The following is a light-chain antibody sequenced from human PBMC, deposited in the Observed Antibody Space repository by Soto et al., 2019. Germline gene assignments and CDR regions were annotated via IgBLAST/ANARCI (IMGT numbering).Light chain of an antibody. CDR3: HQYNNWPRT. CDR1: QSVSSN. V-gene: IGKV3-15*01. Sequence: EIVMTQSPATLSVSPGERATLSCRASQSVSSNLAWYQQKPGQAPRLLIYDASTRATGISARFSGSGSGTEFTLTISSLQSEDFAVYYCHQYNNWPRTFGQGTKVEIK. CDR2: DAS. J-gene: IGKJ1*01.